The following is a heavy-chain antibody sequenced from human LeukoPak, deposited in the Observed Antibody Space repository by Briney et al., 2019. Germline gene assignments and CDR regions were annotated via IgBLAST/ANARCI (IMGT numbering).Heavy chain of an antibody. Sequence: VASVKVSCKASGYTFTTYSLAWVRQAPGQSLEWMGWISVNNGGTNYAQSLQDRVTLTRDTSTNTAYLELRSLRSDDTAIIYCATATQPRGYFLHWGQGTLVTVSS. D-gene: IGHD2-2*01. CDR1: GYTFTTYS. CDR2: ISVNNGGT. CDR3: ATATQPRGYFLH. J-gene: IGHJ1*01. V-gene: IGHV1-18*01.